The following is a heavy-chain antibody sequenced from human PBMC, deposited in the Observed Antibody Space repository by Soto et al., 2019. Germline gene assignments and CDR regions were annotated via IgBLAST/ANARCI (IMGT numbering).Heavy chain of an antibody. V-gene: IGHV1-2*04. CDR2: INPNTGDA. CDR3: VREGGTLGHSPGELFPTQNYHYCGMDV. CDR1: GYRFTGYY. D-gene: IGHD3-10*01. Sequence: ASVKVSCKASGYRFTGYYIHWLRQAPGQGPEWMGWINPNTGDAKYAQKFQGWVTLTRDTSISTAYMEMKRLKSDDTAVFYCVREGGTLGHSPGELFPTQNYHYCGMDVWGQGTTVTVSS. J-gene: IGHJ6*02.